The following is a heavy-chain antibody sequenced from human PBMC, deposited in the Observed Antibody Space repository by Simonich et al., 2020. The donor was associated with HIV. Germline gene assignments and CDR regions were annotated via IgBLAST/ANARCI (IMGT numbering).Heavy chain of an antibody. CDR3: ARAPDYGANVYFDY. CDR1: GGSISRYY. D-gene: IGHD4-17*01. CDR2: IFDNRFT. Sequence: HVQLQESGPGLVKPSETLSLTCTVSGGSISRYYWSWIRQPPGKGLEWIGYIFDNRFTNYNHSLKSRVTISVDTSKNQFSLKMTSVTAADTAVYYCARAPDYGANVYFDYWGQGTLVTVSS. V-gene: IGHV4-59*01. J-gene: IGHJ4*02.